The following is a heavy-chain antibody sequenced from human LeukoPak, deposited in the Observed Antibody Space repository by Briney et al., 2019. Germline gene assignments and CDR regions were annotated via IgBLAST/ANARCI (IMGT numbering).Heavy chain of an antibody. CDR2: ISYDGSNK. D-gene: IGHD5-18*01. Sequence: PGGSLRLSCAASGYTFSIYGMHWVRQAPGKGLEWVAVISYDGSNKYYADSVKGRYTISRDNSKNTLYLQMNSLRAEDTAVYYCAKDESQLWFFPPPGDWGQGTLVTVSS. J-gene: IGHJ4*02. CDR1: GYTFSIYG. V-gene: IGHV3-30*18. CDR3: AKDESQLWFFPPPGD.